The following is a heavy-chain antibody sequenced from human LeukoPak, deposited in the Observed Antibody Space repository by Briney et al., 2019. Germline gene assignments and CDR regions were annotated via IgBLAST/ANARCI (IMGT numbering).Heavy chain of an antibody. D-gene: IGHD3-3*01. CDR1: GFTFSSYA. V-gene: IGHV3-30-3*01. CDR2: ISYDGSNK. Sequence: GGSLRLSCAASGFTFSSYAMHWVRQAPGKGLEWVAVISYDGSNKYYADSVKGRFTISRDNSKNTLYLQMNSLRAEDTAVYYCARDVANYDFWSGYFDYWGQGTPVTVSS. J-gene: IGHJ4*02. CDR3: ARDVANYDFWSGYFDY.